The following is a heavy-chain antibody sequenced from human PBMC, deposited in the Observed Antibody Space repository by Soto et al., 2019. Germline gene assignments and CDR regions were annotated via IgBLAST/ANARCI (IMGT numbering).Heavy chain of an antibody. CDR1: GFTFSSYA. CDR2: ISDSGGST. V-gene: IGHV3-23*01. CDR3: AKGSPYYYDSSGLFDY. D-gene: IGHD3-22*01. J-gene: IGHJ4*02. Sequence: PGGSLRLSCAASGFTFSSYAMSWVRQAPGKGLEWVSAISDSGGSTYYADSVKGRFTISRDNSKNTLYLQMNSLRAEDTAVYYCAKGSPYYYDSSGLFDYWGQGTLVTVSS.